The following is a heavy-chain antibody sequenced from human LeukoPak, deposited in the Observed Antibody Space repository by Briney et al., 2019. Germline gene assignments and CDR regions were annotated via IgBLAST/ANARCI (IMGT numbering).Heavy chain of an antibody. J-gene: IGHJ4*02. CDR3: AKDRRYGDYGGGDFFDS. V-gene: IGHV3-43D*03. CDR2: INWVGDTS. Sequence: TGGSLRLSCAASGFTFDDYAMHWVRQAPGKGLQWISSINWVGDTSSYADSVKGRFTVSRDNTKGSLYLQMHSLRSEDTALYYCAKDRRYGDYGGGDFFDSWGQGTLVTVSS. CDR1: GFTFDDYA. D-gene: IGHD4-17*01.